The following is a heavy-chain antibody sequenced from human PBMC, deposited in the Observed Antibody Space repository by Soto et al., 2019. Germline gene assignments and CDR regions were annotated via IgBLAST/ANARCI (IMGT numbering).Heavy chain of an antibody. V-gene: IGHV3-33*01. D-gene: IGHD6-19*01. J-gene: IGHJ4*02. Sequence: QVQLVESGGGVVQPGRSLRLSCAASGFTFSSYGMHWVRQAPGKGLEWVAVIWYDGSKKYYADSVKGRFTISRDNSKNTLYLQMNSLRAEDTAVYYCARDWGIAVAGTSYWGQGTLVTVSS. CDR2: IWYDGSKK. CDR3: ARDWGIAVAGTSY. CDR1: GFTFSSYG.